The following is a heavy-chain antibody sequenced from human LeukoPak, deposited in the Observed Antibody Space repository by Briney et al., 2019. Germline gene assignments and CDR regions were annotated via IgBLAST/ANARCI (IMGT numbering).Heavy chain of an antibody. D-gene: IGHD6-13*01. V-gene: IGHV1-8*03. CDR1: GYTFTSYD. CDR3: ARGIGSSWYDAFGI. CDR2: MNPNSGNT. J-gene: IGHJ3*02. Sequence: ASVKVSCKASGYTFTSYDINWVRQATGQGLEWMGWMNPNSGNTGYAQKLQGRVTITRNTSISTAYMELSSLRPEDTALYYCARGIGSSWYDAFGIWGQGTMVTVSS.